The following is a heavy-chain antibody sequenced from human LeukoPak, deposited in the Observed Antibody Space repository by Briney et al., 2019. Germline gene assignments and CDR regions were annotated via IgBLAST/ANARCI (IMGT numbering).Heavy chain of an antibody. V-gene: IGHV3-30*04. CDR1: GFTFSSYA. CDR2: ISYDGSNK. J-gene: IGHJ5*02. D-gene: IGHD1-26*01. Sequence: GGSLRLSCAASGFTFSSYAMHWVRQAPGKGLEWVAVISYDGSNKYYADSVKGRFTISRDNSKNTLYLQMDSLRAEDTAVYYCARSPRGSYYLWFDHWGQGTLVIVSS. CDR3: ARSPRGSYYLWFDH.